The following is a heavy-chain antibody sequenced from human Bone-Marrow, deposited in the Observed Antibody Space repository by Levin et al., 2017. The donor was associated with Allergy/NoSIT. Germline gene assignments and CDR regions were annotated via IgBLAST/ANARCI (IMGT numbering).Heavy chain of an antibody. J-gene: IGHJ4*02. CDR1: GYTFTDFY. CDR2: INPKTGGT. D-gene: IGHD2-8*01. Sequence: ASVKVSCKASGYTFTDFYIHWVRQAPGQGLELLGWINPKTGGTHYLKNFQDYVTLSRDTSINTLYMDLSGLKSDDTALYYCARVGRQWRGVSYFDSWGQGTLVTVSS. CDR3: ARVGRQWRGVSYFDS. V-gene: IGHV1-2*04.